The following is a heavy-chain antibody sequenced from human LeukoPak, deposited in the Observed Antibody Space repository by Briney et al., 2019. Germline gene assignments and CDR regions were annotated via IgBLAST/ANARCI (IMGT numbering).Heavy chain of an antibody. CDR1: GFTFSRYW. J-gene: IGHJ6*03. CDR3: ARYVDQTYYYYYMDV. V-gene: IGHV3-7*01. D-gene: IGHD2-2*01. Sequence: PGESLRLSCAASGFTFSRYWMSWVRQAPGKGLEWVANIKQDGSEKYYVDSVKGRFTISRDNAKNSLSLQMNSLRAEDTAVYYCARYVDQTYYYYYMDVWGKGTTVTVSS. CDR2: IKQDGSEK.